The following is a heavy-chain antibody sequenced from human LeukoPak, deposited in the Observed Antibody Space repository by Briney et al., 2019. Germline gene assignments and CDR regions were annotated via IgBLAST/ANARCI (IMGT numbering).Heavy chain of an antibody. Sequence: GGSLRLSCTASGFTTHYWLNWVRQAPGKGLEWVSAISGSGGSTYYADSVKGRFTISRDNSKNTLYLQMNSLRAEDTAVYYCAKDLGGIAAAVYYFDYWGQGTLVTVSS. CDR2: ISGSGGST. J-gene: IGHJ4*02. V-gene: IGHV3-23*01. CDR1: GFTTHYW. CDR3: AKDLGGIAAAVYYFDY. D-gene: IGHD6-13*01.